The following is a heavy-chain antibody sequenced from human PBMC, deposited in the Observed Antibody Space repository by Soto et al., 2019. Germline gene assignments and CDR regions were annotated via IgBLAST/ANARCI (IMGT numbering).Heavy chain of an antibody. CDR3: AKGSYSGRYSDFDC. Sequence: GGSLRLSCAASGFTFSSYGMFWVRQAPGRGLEWVAFISYDGSNKCSDSVKGRFTISRDNSKNTLYLQMNSQRAEDTAVYYCAKGSYSGRYSDFDCWGQGTLVTVSS. V-gene: IGHV3-30*18. J-gene: IGHJ4*02. CDR1: GFTFSSYG. D-gene: IGHD1-26*01. CDR2: ISYDGSNK.